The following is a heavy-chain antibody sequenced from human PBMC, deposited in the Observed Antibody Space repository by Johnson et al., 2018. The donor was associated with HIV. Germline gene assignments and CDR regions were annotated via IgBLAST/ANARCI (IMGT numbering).Heavy chain of an antibody. CDR2: ISWNSGSI. V-gene: IGHV3-9*01. CDR1: GFTFDDYA. Sequence: VQLVESGGGLVQPGRSLRLSCAASGFTFDDYAMHWVRQAPGKGLAWVSGISWNSGSIGYAASVKGRLTISRDNAKNSLYLQMNSLRAEDTALYYCAKDSDTYYYGSGDAFDVWGQGTRVIVSS. CDR3: AKDSDTYYYGSGDAFDV. D-gene: IGHD3-10*01. J-gene: IGHJ3*01.